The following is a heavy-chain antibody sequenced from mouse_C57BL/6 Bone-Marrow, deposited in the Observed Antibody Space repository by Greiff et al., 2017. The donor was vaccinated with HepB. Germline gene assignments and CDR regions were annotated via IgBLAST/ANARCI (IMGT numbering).Heavy chain of an antibody. V-gene: IGHV1-15*01. CDR3: TRRVSGDFDY. Sequence: VKLMESGAELVRPGASVTLSCKASGYTFTDYEMHWVKQTPVHGLEWIGAIDPETGGTAYNQKFKGKAILTADKSSSTAYMELRSLTSEDSAVYYCTRRVSGDFDYWGQGTTLTVSS. CDR2: IDPETGGT. D-gene: IGHD2-10*02. J-gene: IGHJ2*01. CDR1: GYTFTDYE.